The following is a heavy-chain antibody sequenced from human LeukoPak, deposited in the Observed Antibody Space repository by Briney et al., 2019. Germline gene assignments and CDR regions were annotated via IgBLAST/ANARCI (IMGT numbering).Heavy chain of an antibody. CDR2: IYYSGST. Sequence: PSETLSLTCKVSGGSISSYYWSWIRQPPGKGLEWIGYIYYSGSTNYNPSLKSRVTISVDLSKSQFSLNLTSVTAADTAVHYCARVGGGNYYYYGMDVWGQGATVTVSS. D-gene: IGHD2-15*01. J-gene: IGHJ6*02. V-gene: IGHV4-59*01. CDR3: ARVGGGNYYYYGMDV. CDR1: GGSISSYY.